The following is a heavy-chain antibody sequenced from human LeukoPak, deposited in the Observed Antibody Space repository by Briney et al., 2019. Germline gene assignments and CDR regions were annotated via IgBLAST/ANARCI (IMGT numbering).Heavy chain of an antibody. CDR2: IRYDGSNK. CDR1: GFTFSSYG. Sequence: PGGSLRLSCAASGFTFSSYGMHWVRQAPGKGLEWVAFIRYDGSNKYYADPVKGRFTISRDNSKNTLYLQRNSLRAEDTAVYYCAKDKVGSWGLYDAFDIWGQGTMVTVSS. V-gene: IGHV3-30*02. D-gene: IGHD6-13*01. CDR3: AKDKVGSWGLYDAFDI. J-gene: IGHJ3*02.